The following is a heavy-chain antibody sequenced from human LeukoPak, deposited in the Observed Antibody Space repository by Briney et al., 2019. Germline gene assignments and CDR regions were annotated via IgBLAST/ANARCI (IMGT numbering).Heavy chain of an antibody. CDR1: GFTFSSYG. V-gene: IGHV3-23*01. CDR2: ISGSGGST. CDR3: AKGAMITFGGVVSYYYYMDV. D-gene: IGHD3-16*01. J-gene: IGHJ6*03. Sequence: GGTLRLSCAVSGFTFSSYGMSWVRQAPGKGLEWVSAISGSGGSTYYADSVKGRFTISRDNSKNMLYLQMNSLRAEDTAVYYCAKGAMITFGGVVSYYYYMDVWGKGTTVTISS.